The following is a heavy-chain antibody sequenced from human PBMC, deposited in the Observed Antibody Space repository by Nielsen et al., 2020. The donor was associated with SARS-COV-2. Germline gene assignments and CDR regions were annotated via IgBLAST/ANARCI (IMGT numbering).Heavy chain of an antibody. D-gene: IGHD3-10*01. V-gene: IGHV3-9*01. J-gene: IGHJ4*02. CDR1: GFPFDNYA. CDR2: ISWNSVDI. Sequence: SLKISCAASGFPFDNYAMHWVRRVPGKGLEWVSDISWNSVDIGYADSVKGRSTISRDDSRGTLWLQVDSLRAEDTAIYYCARDLTGPFDSWGQGTLVTVSS. CDR3: ARDLTGPFDS.